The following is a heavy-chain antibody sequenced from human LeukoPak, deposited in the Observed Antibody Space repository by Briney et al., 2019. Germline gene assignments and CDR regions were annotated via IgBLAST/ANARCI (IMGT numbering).Heavy chain of an antibody. Sequence: PSETLSLNCTVCSGSISSFYWSWLRQPPGKGRVWIGNIYYSGSTNYNPSLKRRVTISVDTFKNQFFLKLSSVTAADTAVYYWARDLDYDSGVGAFDIWGQGTMVTVSS. V-gene: IGHV4-59*01. D-gene: IGHD3/OR15-3a*01. CDR1: SGSISSFY. CDR3: ARDLDYDSGVGAFDI. J-gene: IGHJ3*02. CDR2: IYYSGST.